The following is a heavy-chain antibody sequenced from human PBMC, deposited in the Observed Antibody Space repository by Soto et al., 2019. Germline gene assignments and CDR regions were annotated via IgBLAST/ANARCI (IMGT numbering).Heavy chain of an antibody. J-gene: IGHJ6*02. CDR1: SGSIRSSNW. D-gene: IGHD2-8*01. V-gene: IGHV4-4*02. Sequence: SETLSHTCAFSSGSIRSSNWLSWVRQSPGKGLEWIGEIFHNGNTYYNPSLNSRVTISVDTSKNQFSLNLRSVTAADTAVYYCARRTWGMDVWGQGTTVTVSS. CDR2: IFHNGNT. CDR3: ARRTWGMDV.